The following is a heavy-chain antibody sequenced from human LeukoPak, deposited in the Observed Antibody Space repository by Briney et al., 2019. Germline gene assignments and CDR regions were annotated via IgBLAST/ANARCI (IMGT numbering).Heavy chain of an antibody. CDR1: GGSISSSSYY. J-gene: IGHJ4*02. CDR3: ARNNIGTRTYDY. Sequence: SETLSLTCTVSGGSISSSSYYWGWIRQPPGKGLDWIGNIYYSGSTYYNTSLKSRVTISVDTSKNQFSLKLTSVTAADTAVYYCARNNIGTRTYDYWGQGTLVTVSS. D-gene: IGHD1/OR15-1a*01. V-gene: IGHV4-39*01. CDR2: IYYSGST.